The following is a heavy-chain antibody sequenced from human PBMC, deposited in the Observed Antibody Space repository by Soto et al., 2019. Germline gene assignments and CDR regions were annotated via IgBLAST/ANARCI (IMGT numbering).Heavy chain of an antibody. D-gene: IGHD3-10*01. J-gene: IGHJ4*02. Sequence: GASVKVSCKASGYTFASYAMHWVRQAPGQRLEWMGWINAGNGNTKYSQKFQGRVTITRDTSASTAYMELSSLRSEDTAVYYCARGPGGPDGPGEYWGQGTLVTVSS. CDR1: GYTFASYA. V-gene: IGHV1-3*01. CDR3: ARGPGGPDGPGEY. CDR2: INAGNGNT.